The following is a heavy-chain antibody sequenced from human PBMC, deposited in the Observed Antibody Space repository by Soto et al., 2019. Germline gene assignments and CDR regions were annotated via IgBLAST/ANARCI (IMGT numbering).Heavy chain of an antibody. V-gene: IGHV4-59*01. Sequence: PSETLSLTCTVSGGSISSYYWSWIRQPPGKGLGWIGYIYYSGSTNYNPSLKSRVTISVDTSKNQFSLKLSSVTAADMAVYYCARAPRGNYGYPSYFDYWGQGTLVTVSS. D-gene: IGHD3-10*01. CDR2: IYYSGST. J-gene: IGHJ4*02. CDR1: GGSISSYY. CDR3: ARAPRGNYGYPSYFDY.